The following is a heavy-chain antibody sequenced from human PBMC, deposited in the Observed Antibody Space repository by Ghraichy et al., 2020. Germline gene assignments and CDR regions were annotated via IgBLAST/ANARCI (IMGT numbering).Heavy chain of an antibody. J-gene: IGHJ1*01. D-gene: IGHD2-15*01. V-gene: IGHV3-23*01. Sequence: LSLTCAASGFTFSSHAMSWVRQAPGKGLEWVSDISGSGGSTYYADSVKGRFTISRDNSKNTLYLQMNSLRAEDTAVYYCATPSGYCSGGRCYYGQYFQHWGQGTLVTVSS. CDR3: ATPSGYCSGGRCYYGQYFQH. CDR2: ISGSGGST. CDR1: GFTFSSHA.